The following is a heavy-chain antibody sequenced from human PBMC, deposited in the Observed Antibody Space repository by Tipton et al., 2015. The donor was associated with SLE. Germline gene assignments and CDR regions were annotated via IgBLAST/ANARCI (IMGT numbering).Heavy chain of an antibody. CDR2: INYRGTT. D-gene: IGHD1-26*01. J-gene: IGHJ5*02. CDR3: ARETRVEATFSKYNRFDP. Sequence: TLSLTCAIYGGSFSGNYWSWIRQPPGKGLEWIGEINYRGTTKYNPSLKSRVTISVDTSKNQFSLKVSSVTAADTAVYYCARETRVEATFSKYNRFDPWGQGTLVTVSS. V-gene: IGHV4-34*01. CDR1: GGSFSGNY.